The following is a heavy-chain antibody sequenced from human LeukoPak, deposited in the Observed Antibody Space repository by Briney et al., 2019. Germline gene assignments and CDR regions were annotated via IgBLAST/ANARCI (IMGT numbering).Heavy chain of an antibody. D-gene: IGHD3-3*01. CDR3: ARDIRVLRFLEWPAGYYYYGMDV. CDR1: GYTFTSYG. J-gene: IGHJ6*02. V-gene: IGHV1-18*01. Sequence: GASVKVSCKASGYTFTSYGISWVRQAPGQGLEWMGWISAYNGNTNYAQKLQGRVTMTTDTSTSTAYMELRSLRSDDTAVYYCARDIRVLRFLEWPAGYYYYGMDVWGQGTTVTVSS. CDR2: ISAYNGNT.